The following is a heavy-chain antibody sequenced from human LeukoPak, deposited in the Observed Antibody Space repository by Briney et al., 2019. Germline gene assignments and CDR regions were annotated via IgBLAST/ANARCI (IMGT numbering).Heavy chain of an antibody. Sequence: ASVRVSCKASGYTFTSYDINWVRQATAQGLEWMGWMNPNSGNTRYAQKFQARVTMTRNTPISTAYMELSSLRSEDTAVYYCARGITGTTFYYYYYYMDVWGKGTTVTVSS. CDR3: ARGITGTTFYYYYYYMDV. CDR2: MNPNSGNT. V-gene: IGHV1-8*01. J-gene: IGHJ6*03. CDR1: GYTFTSYD. D-gene: IGHD1-7*01.